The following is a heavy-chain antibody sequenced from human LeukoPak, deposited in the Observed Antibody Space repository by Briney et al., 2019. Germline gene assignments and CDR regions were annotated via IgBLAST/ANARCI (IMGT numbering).Heavy chain of an antibody. Sequence: SETLSLTCAVYGGSFSGYYWSWIRQPPGKGLEWIGEINHSGSTNYNPSLKSRVTISVDTFKNQFSLKLSSVTAADTAVYYCARGRSYYYDSSGYSDYWGQGTLVTVSS. D-gene: IGHD3-22*01. V-gene: IGHV4-34*01. CDR1: GGSFSGYY. J-gene: IGHJ4*02. CDR3: ARGRSYYYDSSGYSDY. CDR2: INHSGST.